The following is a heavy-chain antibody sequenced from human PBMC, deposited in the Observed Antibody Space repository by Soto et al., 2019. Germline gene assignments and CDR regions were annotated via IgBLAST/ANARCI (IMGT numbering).Heavy chain of an antibody. CDR2: INHSVIT. J-gene: IGHJ4*02. V-gene: IGHV4-34*01. Sequence: PSETLSLTCAVYCGSFSGYYWSWIRQPPGNGLYCIGEINHSVITNXXPSLKSRXXISVDTSKNHXSLKLXPVTAAYTALXYCARGEERVAMPSGYWRQGTLVTDSS. CDR1: CGSFSGYY. CDR3: ARGEERVAMPSGY. D-gene: IGHD2-2*01.